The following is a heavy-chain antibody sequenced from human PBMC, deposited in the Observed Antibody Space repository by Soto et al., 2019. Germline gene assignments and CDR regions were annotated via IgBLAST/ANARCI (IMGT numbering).Heavy chain of an antibody. V-gene: IGHV4-59*08. D-gene: IGHD3-10*01. Sequence: TLSLDPTADGGSISREYRSWIRQPPGKGLEWIGYIYYSGSTNYNPSLKSRVTISVDTSKNQFSLKLSSVTAADTAVYYCARSKNGGYYFDYWGQGTLVTVSS. CDR1: GGSISREY. J-gene: IGHJ4*02. CDR3: ARSKNGGYYFDY. CDR2: IYYSGST.